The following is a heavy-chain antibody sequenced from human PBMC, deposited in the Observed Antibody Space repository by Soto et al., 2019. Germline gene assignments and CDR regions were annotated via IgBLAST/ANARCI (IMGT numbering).Heavy chain of an antibody. CDR3: ARNNWNDVFWFDP. Sequence: SETLSLTCTVSGGSISSYYWSWIRQPPGKGLEWIGYIYHNGNTNYNPSLKSRVTISVDTSKNHFSLNLRSVTAADTAVYYRARNNWNDVFWFDPWGQGILVTVSS. D-gene: IGHD1-20*01. V-gene: IGHV4-59*01. CDR2: IYHNGNT. J-gene: IGHJ5*02. CDR1: GGSISSYY.